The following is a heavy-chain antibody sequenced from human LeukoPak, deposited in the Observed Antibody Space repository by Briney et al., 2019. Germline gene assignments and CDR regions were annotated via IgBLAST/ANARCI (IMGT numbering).Heavy chain of an antibody. CDR1: GGSISSNY. V-gene: IGHV4-59*01. D-gene: IGHD3-22*01. CDR3: ARGADSSGYYSIFYFDY. J-gene: IGHJ4*02. Sequence: SETLSLTCTVSGGSISSNYWSWIRQPPGKGLEWIGYIYYSGSTNYNPSLKSRVTISVDTSKNQFSLKLSSVTAADTAVYYCARGADSSGYYSIFYFDYWGQGTLVTVSS. CDR2: IYYSGST.